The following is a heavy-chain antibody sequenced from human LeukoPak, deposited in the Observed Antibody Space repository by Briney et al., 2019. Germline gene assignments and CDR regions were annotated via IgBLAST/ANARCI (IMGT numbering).Heavy chain of an antibody. D-gene: IGHD2-15*01. CDR2: IYYSGST. CDR1: GGSIINYY. J-gene: IGHJ4*02. CDR3: ARGRGGFYYFDY. V-gene: IGHV4-59*01. Sequence: PSETLSLTCPVSGGSIINYYWNWIRQPPGKGLEWIGQIYYSGSTNYNPSLKSRVTISVDTSKNQFSLKLSSVTAADTAIYYCARGRGGFYYFDYWGRGTMVTVSS.